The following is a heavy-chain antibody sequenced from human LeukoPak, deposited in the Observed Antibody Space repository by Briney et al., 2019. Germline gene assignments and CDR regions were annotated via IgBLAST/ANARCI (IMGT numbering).Heavy chain of an antibody. CDR1: GFTFSSYG. Sequence: QPGGSLRLSCAASGFTFSSYGMHWVRQAPGKGLEWVAFIRYDGSNKYYADSVKGRFTISRDNSNNTLYLQMSSVRTEDTAMYYCVKDREDAFDIWGQGTMVIVSS. CDR3: VKDREDAFDI. J-gene: IGHJ3*02. V-gene: IGHV3-30*02. CDR2: IRYDGSNK.